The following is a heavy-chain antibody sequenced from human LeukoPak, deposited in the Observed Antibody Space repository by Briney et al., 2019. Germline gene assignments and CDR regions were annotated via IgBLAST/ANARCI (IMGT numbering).Heavy chain of an antibody. CDR1: GYTFTSYY. V-gene: IGHV1-46*01. D-gene: IGHD3-10*01. J-gene: IGHJ5*02. Sequence: ASVKVSCKASGYTFTSYYMHWVRQAPGQGPEWMGIINPSGGSTSYAQKFQGRVTMTRDMSTSTVYMELSSLKSEDTAVYYCARDNYYGSGSYPNWFDPWGQGTLVTVSS. CDR3: ARDNYYGSGSYPNWFDP. CDR2: INPSGGST.